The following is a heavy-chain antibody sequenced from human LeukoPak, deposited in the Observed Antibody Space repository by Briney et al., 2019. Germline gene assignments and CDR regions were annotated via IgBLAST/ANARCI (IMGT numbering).Heavy chain of an antibody. CDR3: VRILERLPNFDC. CDR1: GLTFSDYG. D-gene: IGHD6-25*01. J-gene: IGHJ4*02. V-gene: IGHV3-23*01. CDR2: ISGGGST. Sequence: GGSLRLSCAASGLTFSDYGMSWVRQAPGKGLEWVSAISGGGSTYYADSVKGRFTISRDNSKDTLFLQMNSLRAEDTAVYYCVRILERLPNFDCWGQGTLVTVSS.